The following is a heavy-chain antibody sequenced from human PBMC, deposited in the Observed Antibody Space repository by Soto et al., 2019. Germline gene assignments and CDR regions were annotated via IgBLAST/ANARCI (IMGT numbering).Heavy chain of an antibody. CDR2: IDPSDSQT. CDR3: ARQIYDSDTGPNFQYYFDS. V-gene: IGHV5-10-1*01. J-gene: IGHJ4*02. Sequence: ESLKISCKGSGYSFAGYWITWVRQKPGKGLEWMGRIDPSDSQTYYSPSFRGHVTISVTKSITTVFLQWSSLRASDTAMYYCARQIYDSDTGPNFQYYFDSWCQGTPVTVS. D-gene: IGHD3-22*01. CDR1: GYSFAGYW.